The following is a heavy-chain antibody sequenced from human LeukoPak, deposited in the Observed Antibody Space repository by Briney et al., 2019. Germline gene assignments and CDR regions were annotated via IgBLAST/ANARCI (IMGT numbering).Heavy chain of an antibody. V-gene: IGHV3-30*02. CDR1: GFTLSRFD. Sequence: GGSLRLSCGASGFTLSRFDMQWVRQAPDKGLEWVAFIKSDGSQKYYADSVRGRFTVSRYNSRNTIYLQLNSLRDDDTAVYYCARRLHDSGSYSADYWGQGTLVTVSS. D-gene: IGHD3-10*01. CDR2: IKSDGSQK. J-gene: IGHJ4*02. CDR3: ARRLHDSGSYSADY.